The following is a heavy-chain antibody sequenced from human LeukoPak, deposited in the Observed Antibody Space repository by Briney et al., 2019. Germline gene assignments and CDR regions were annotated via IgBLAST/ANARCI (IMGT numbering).Heavy chain of an antibody. CDR3: ARGGGIAAAFDY. D-gene: IGHD6-13*01. J-gene: IGHJ4*02. CDR2: INHSGST. V-gene: IGHV4-34*01. CDR1: GGSFSGYY. Sequence: SETLSLTCAVYGGSFSGYYWRWIRQPPGKGLEWIGEINHSGSTNYNPSLKSRVTISVDTSKNQFSLKLSSVTAADTAVYYCARGGGIAAAFDYWGQGTLVTVSS.